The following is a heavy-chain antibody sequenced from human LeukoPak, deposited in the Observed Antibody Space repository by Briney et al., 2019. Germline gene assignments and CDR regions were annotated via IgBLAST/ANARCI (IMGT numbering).Heavy chain of an antibody. J-gene: IGHJ4*02. CDR1: GGSISSGSYH. V-gene: IGHV4-61*02. CDR2: IYTSGST. Sequence: SETLSLTCTVSGGSISSGSYHWSWIRQPAGKGLEWIGRIYTSGSTNYNPSLKSRVTISVDTSKNQFSLKLSSVTAADTAVYYCAREGKYYYGSGSYYRGRHTSYYFDYWGQGTLVTVSS. CDR3: AREGKYYYGSGSYYRGRHTSYYFDY. D-gene: IGHD3-10*01.